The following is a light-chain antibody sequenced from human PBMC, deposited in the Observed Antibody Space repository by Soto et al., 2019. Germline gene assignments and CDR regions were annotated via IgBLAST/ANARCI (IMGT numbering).Light chain of an antibody. CDR1: EIVTSSY. CDR2: GAS. CDR3: QQYDTSLWAYT. Sequence: ELVLTQSPVTLSLSPGERATLSCRASEIVTSSYLAWYQQKPGQPPRLLIYGASDSAAGIPDRFSGSGSGTDFTLTISRLEPADFAVYYCQQYDTSLWAYTFGQGTKLEIK. J-gene: IGKJ2*01. V-gene: IGKV3-20*01.